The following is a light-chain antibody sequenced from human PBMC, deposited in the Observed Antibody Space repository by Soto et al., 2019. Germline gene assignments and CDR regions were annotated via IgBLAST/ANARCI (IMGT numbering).Light chain of an antibody. CDR1: QSMNSW. CDR3: LRYNACSQT. J-gene: IGKJ1*01. CDR2: DAS. Sequence: IQLTQSPSTLSASVGDRVTITCRASQSMNSWLAWYQQKPGEAPKVLIYDASSLESGVPSRFSGSGSGTEFTLTIVSLQPEYFATYYCLRYNACSQTFGQGTNLDIK. V-gene: IGKV1-5*01.